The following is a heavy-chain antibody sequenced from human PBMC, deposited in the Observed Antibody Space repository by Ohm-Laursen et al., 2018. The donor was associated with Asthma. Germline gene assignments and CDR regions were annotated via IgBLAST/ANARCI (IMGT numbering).Heavy chain of an antibody. CDR2: IHYSGTT. Sequence: SETLSLTCTVSGGSIYSGGYYWSWIRQHPGKGLEWIGYIHYSGTTYYNSSLKSRVTISIDTSRNHFSLRLSSVTAADTAVYYCARVRRTTTENWFDPWGQGTLVTVSS. CDR3: ARVRRTTTENWFDP. J-gene: IGHJ5*02. D-gene: IGHD1-1*01. CDR1: GGSIYSGGYY. V-gene: IGHV4-31*02.